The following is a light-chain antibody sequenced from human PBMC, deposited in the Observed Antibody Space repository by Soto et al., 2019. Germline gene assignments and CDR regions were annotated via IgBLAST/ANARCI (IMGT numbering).Light chain of an antibody. CDR2: SVS. CDR1: LTVRSN. V-gene: IGKV3-15*01. CDR3: QQHNAWPLT. J-gene: IGKJ4*01. Sequence: EIVITQSPATLSVSPGESATLSCTASLTVRSNLAWYQQKPGQAHRLLIYSVSTRATGIPARFSGSGSGTEFTLTISSLQSEDFAVYYCQQHNAWPLTFGGGTKVGIK.